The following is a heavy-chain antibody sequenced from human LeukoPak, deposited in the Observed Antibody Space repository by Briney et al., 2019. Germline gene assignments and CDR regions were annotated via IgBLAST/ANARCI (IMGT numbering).Heavy chain of an antibody. J-gene: IGHJ4*02. Sequence: PGGSLRLSCAVSGFTFNSYWMTWVRQAPGKGLEWVANIKQDGSDKKYVDSVKGRFTISRDNAKDSLYLQVDSLRVEDTAVYYCVRGGLNNDQMNDHWGLGTLVIVSS. D-gene: IGHD3/OR15-3a*01. CDR2: IKQDGSDK. CDR3: VRGGLNNDQMNDH. CDR1: GFTFNSYW. V-gene: IGHV3-7*01.